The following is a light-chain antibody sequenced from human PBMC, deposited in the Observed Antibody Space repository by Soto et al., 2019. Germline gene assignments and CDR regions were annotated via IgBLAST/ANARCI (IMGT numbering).Light chain of an antibody. Sequence: QSVLTQPPSASGSPGQSVTISCTGTSSDVGGYNYVSWYQQHPGKAPKLMIYDVTKRPSGVPDRFSGSKSGNTASLTVSGLQAEDDADYYCSSYAGGNNVIFGGGTKLTVL. J-gene: IGLJ2*01. V-gene: IGLV2-8*01. CDR1: SSDVGGYNY. CDR3: SSYAGGNNVI. CDR2: DVT.